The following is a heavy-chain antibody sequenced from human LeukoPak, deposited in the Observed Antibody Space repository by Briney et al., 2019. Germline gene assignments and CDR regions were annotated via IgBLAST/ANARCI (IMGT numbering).Heavy chain of an antibody. CDR1: GGSINSYY. CDR3: AKSSYSIFDY. D-gene: IGHD5-18*01. V-gene: IGHV4-59*08. CDR2: IYNSGNT. J-gene: IGHJ4*02. Sequence: PSETLSLTCTVSGGSINSYYWTWIRQPPGKGLEWIGNIYNSGNTNYNPSLKSRVTISVDTSKNQFSLKLSSVTAADTAVYYCAKSSYSIFDYWGQGTLVTVSS.